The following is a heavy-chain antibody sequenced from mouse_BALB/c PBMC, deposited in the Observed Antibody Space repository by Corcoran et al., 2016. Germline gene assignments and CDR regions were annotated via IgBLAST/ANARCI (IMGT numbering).Heavy chain of an antibody. CDR2: INTYTGEP. J-gene: IGHJ4*01. D-gene: IGHD2-1*01. Sequence: QIQLVQSGPELKKPGETVKISCKASGYTFTNYGMNWVKQAPGKGLKWMGWINTYTGEPTYADDFKGRFAFSLETSASTAYLQINNLKNEDTATYFCARYPSLYYGNYYPYAMDYWGQGTSVTVSS. V-gene: IGHV9-3-1*01. CDR1: GYTFTNYG. CDR3: ARYPSLYYGNYYPYAMDY.